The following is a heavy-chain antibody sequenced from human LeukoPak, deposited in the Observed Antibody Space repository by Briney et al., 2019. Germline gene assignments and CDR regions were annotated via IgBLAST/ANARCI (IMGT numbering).Heavy chain of an antibody. Sequence: PSETLSLTCTVSGGSINGYYWSWIRQPPGKGLEWIGYIYNSGSTNFNPSLKSRLTMSVDTSEKQFSLKLSSVTAADTAVYYCARQIRNTLTRGVTSYYYYMDVWGKGTTVTVSS. D-gene: IGHD3-10*01. V-gene: IGHV4-59*01. CDR2: IYNSGST. J-gene: IGHJ6*03. CDR1: GGSINGYY. CDR3: ARQIRNTLTRGVTSYYYYMDV.